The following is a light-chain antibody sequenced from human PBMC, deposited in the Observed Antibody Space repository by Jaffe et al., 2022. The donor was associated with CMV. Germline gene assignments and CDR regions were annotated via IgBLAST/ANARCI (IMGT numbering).Light chain of an antibody. CDR3: QQTYSAPWT. Sequence: DIQMTQSPASLSASLGDRVTITCRASQSISSHLNWYQHKSGKAPKLVINAAQSGVPSRFSGSGSGTDFTLTISSLQPEDLATFYCQQTYSAPWTFGQGTKVEIK. CDR1: QSISSH. V-gene: IGKV1-39*01. CDR2: AA. J-gene: IGKJ1*01.